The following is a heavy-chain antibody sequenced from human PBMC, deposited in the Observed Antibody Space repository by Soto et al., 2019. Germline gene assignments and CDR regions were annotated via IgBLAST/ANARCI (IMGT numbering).Heavy chain of an antibody. CDR1: GGTFSSYA. D-gene: IGHD3-3*01. J-gene: IGHJ6*02. CDR3: ARDRFPGVVMAYYYYGMDV. V-gene: IGHV1-69*13. CDR2: IIPIFVTA. Sequence: ASVKVSCKASGGTFSSYASSWERQAPGQGLEWMGGIIPIFVTANYAQKFQGRVTITADESTSTAYMELSSLRSEDTAVYYCARDRFPGVVMAYYYYGMDVWGQGTTVPVSS.